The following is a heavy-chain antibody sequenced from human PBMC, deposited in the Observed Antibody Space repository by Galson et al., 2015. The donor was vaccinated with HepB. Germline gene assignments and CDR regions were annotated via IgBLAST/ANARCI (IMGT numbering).Heavy chain of an antibody. Sequence: SVKVSCKASGYTFTSYYMHWVRQAPGQGLEWMGIINPSGGSTSYAQKFQGRVTMTRDTSTSTVYMELSSLRSEDTAVYYCARWYSSSVDLGLFDYWGQGTLVTVSS. V-gene: IGHV1-46*01. CDR2: INPSGGST. CDR1: GYTFTSYY. D-gene: IGHD6-13*01. J-gene: IGHJ4*02. CDR3: ARWYSSSVDLGLFDY.